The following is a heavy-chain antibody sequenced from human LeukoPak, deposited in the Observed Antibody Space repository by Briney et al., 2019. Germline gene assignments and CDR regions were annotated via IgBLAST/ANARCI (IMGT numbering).Heavy chain of an antibody. CDR2: INHSGGT. Sequence: SETLSLTCAVYGGTFSGYYWSWLRQPPGKGLEWIGEINHSGGTTYYASLKSRVTISVDTSKNQFSRQLSSVTAADTALYYCARQCPYSSSVTYYHSFHIYVWGKGTTVSLPS. D-gene: IGHD6-6*01. CDR1: GGTFSGYY. J-gene: IGHJ6*03. V-gene: IGHV4-34*01. CDR3: ARQCPYSSSVTYYHSFHIYV.